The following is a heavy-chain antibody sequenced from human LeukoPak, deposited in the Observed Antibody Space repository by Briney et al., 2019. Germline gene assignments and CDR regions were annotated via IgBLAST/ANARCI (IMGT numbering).Heavy chain of an antibody. D-gene: IGHD5-18*01. CDR3: AREYPSYQIQLWLNYYYGMDV. CDR1: GGTFLSHT. CDR2: ITPVIDTA. J-gene: IGHJ6*02. V-gene: IGHV1-69*08. Sequence: SVKVSCKTSGGTFLSHTFSWVRQAPGQGLEWMGKITPVIDTANYAQTFQGRVSIYADKSTTTVYMDLSGLRSEDTAVYYCAREYPSYQIQLWLNYYYGMDVWGQGTTVTVSS.